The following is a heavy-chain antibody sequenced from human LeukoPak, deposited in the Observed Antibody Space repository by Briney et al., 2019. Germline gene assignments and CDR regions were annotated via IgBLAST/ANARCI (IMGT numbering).Heavy chain of an antibody. V-gene: IGHV3-20*04. Sequence: GGSLRLSCAASGFSFGDYGMAWVRQAPGKRLEWVAGILWNGASANYAGSVKGRFTISRDNAKNSLYLQMNSLRAEDAALYYCARDVSRLAGNIPGYTPMMGLGTFDMWGQGTLVTVSS. J-gene: IGHJ3*02. CDR2: ILWNGASA. CDR3: ARDVSRLAGNIPGYTPMMGLGTFDM. D-gene: IGHD5-18*01. CDR1: GFSFGDYG.